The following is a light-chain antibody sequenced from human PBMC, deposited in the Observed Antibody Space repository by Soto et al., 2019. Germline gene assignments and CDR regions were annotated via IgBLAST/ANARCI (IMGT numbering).Light chain of an antibody. CDR3: QSDGRPVFT. Sequence: EIVLTQSPGTLSLSPGEGATLSCRASQTISNTYLAWYQQKPDQAPRLLIYGASSRATGIPDRFSGSESGADFTLTISGLEHEEFAVYYCQSDGRPVFTFGAGTKVDIK. CDR2: GAS. V-gene: IGKV3-20*01. J-gene: IGKJ3*01. CDR1: QTISNTY.